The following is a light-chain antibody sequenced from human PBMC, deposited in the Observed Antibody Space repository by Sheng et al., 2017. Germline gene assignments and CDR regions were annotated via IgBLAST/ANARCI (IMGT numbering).Light chain of an antibody. V-gene: IGKV3-20*01. Sequence: EIVLTQSPGTLSLSPGARATLSCRASQSVDSRYSSWYQHKPGQAPRLLIYGTSSRATDIPDRFSGSGSGTAFTLIISRLEPEDSAVYYCQQCANSVWTFGQGTKVEI. CDR3: QQCANSVWT. CDR2: GTS. J-gene: IGKJ1*01. CDR1: QSVDSRY.